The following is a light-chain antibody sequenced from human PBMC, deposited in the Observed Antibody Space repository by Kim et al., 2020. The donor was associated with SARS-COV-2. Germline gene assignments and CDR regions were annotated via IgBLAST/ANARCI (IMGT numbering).Light chain of an antibody. V-gene: IGKV3-20*01. CDR1: QSVSSIY. CDR3: QQYGTSPFT. J-gene: IGKJ3*01. Sequence: PGERATLSCRASQSVSSIYLAWYQQKPGQAPRLLVYGASSRSTGIPDRFSGSGSGTDFTLTISRLEPEDFAVYYCQQYGTSPFTFGPGTKVDIK. CDR2: GAS.